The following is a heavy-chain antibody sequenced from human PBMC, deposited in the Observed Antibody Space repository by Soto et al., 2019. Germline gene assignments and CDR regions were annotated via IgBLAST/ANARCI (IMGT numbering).Heavy chain of an antibody. CDR1: GFTFSGHA. CDR3: ARDGQSLAPYALDV. J-gene: IGHJ6*02. D-gene: IGHD6-19*01. V-gene: IGHV3-33*01. Sequence: QVQVVESGGGVVQPGRSLRLSCTASGFTFSGHAMHWVRQPPGKGLEWVAQIWYDGSNKYYADSVKGRFTISRDNSKNTLYVQRDSLRVEDTAVYYCARDGQSLAPYALDVWGQGTSVTVSS. CDR2: IWYDGSNK.